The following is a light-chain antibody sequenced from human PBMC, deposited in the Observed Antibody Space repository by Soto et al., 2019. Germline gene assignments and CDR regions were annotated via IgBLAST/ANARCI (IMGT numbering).Light chain of an antibody. V-gene: IGKV1-5*03. CDR3: QHYNGYSEA. CDR2: KAS. J-gene: IGKJ1*01. Sequence: DTQMTQPPSTLSGSVGNRVTITRRASQPIRSWLAWYQQKPGKAPKLLNYKASTLKSGVPSRFSGSGSGTEFTLTVGCLQPDDFATYYCQHYNGYSEAFGQGTKVDIK. CDR1: QPIRSW.